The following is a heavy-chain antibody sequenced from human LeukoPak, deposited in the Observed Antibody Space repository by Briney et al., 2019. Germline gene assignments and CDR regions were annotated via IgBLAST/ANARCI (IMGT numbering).Heavy chain of an antibody. CDR1: GGSISGYY. J-gene: IGHJ4*02. Sequence: SETLSLTCTVSGGSISGYYWSWLRQPPGKGPEWIGEINHSGSTNYNPSLESRVTISVDTSKNQFFLKVNSVTAADTAVYYCARGDYWGQGTLVTVSS. CDR3: ARGDY. V-gene: IGHV4-34*01. CDR2: INHSGST.